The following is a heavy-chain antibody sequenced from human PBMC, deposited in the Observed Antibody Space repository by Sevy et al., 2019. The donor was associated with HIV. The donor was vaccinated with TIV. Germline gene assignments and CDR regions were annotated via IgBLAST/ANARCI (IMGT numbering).Heavy chain of an antibody. J-gene: IGHJ4*02. CDR1: GFTFSSYW. CDR2: MKEDGSER. V-gene: IGHV3-7*01. Sequence: LSLTCAASGFTFSSYWMIWVRQAPGKGLEWVATMKEDGSERNYVDSVKGRFTISRDNAKNSLYLQMNSLRAEDTAVYYCVREGVGGYSYSLDCWGQGTLVTVSS. CDR3: VREGVGGYSYSLDC. D-gene: IGHD5-18*01.